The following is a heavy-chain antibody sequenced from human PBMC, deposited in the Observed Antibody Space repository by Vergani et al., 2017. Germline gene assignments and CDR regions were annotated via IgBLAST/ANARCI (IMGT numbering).Heavy chain of an antibody. CDR2: ISAYSGET. D-gene: IGHD3-3*01. CDR3: SRGGFYTSRNDFKFYGLRV. V-gene: IGHV1-18*01. J-gene: IGHJ6*02. Sequence: QAQLVQSGAEVKKPVASVRVSCKASRYPFSRYGISWVRQAPGQGLEWMGWISAYSGETRYARSLQGRVTMTTDASTNTAYMSLRSLRSDDTAIYYCSRGGFYTSRNDFKFYGLRVWGQGTTVTVTS. CDR1: RYPFSRYG.